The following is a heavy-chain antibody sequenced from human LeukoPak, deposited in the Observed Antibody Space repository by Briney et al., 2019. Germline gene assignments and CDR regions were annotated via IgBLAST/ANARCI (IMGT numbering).Heavy chain of an antibody. Sequence: PGGSLRLSCAASGFTFSSYGMHWVRQAPGKGLEWVAFIRYDGSDKYYADSVKGRFTISRDNSKNTLYLQMNSLRAEDTAVYYCARVYGWPDYYMDVWGKGTTVTVSS. V-gene: IGHV3-30*02. CDR1: GFTFSSYG. CDR3: ARVYGWPDYYMDV. D-gene: IGHD3-10*01. J-gene: IGHJ6*03. CDR2: IRYDGSDK.